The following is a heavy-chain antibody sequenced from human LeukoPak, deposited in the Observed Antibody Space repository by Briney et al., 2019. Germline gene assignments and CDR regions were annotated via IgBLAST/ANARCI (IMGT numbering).Heavy chain of an antibody. CDR1: GFTFSSYW. V-gene: IGHV3-74*01. J-gene: IGHJ4*02. CDR2: IKTDGSTT. Sequence: GGSLRLSCAASGFTFSSYWMHWVRQTPGKGLVWVSRIKTDGSTTSYADSVKGRFTISRDNSKNTLYLQMNSLRAEDTALYYCAKTGSWGSSNYYFDYWGQGTLVTVSS. D-gene: IGHD2-15*01. CDR3: AKTGSWGSSNYYFDY.